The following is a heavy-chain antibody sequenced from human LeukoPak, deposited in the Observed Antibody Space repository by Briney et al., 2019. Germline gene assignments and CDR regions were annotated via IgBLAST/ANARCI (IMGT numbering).Heavy chain of an antibody. D-gene: IGHD5-18*01. CDR1: GFTFSSYW. J-gene: IGHJ4*02. CDR2: INSDGSSA. Sequence: GGSLGLSCAGSGFTFSSYWMHWVRQAPGKGLVWVSRINSDGSSATYADSVKGRFTISRDNAKNTLYLQMNSLRGEDTAVYYCARDRATAMFDYWAQGTLVTVSS. V-gene: IGHV3-74*01. CDR3: ARDRATAMFDY.